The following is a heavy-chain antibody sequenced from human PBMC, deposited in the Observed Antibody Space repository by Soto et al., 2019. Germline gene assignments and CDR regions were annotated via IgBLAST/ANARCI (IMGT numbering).Heavy chain of an antibody. CDR2: VTGSGSQI. J-gene: IGHJ4*02. CDR3: AKDAVYRDGLWLMDY. Sequence: LRLSCAASGFTISTYAMTWVRQAPGKGLECVSGVTGSGSQIYYADSVKGRFTISKDNSKNTLYLQMSSLREEDTALYYCAKDAVYRDGLWLMDYWGQGTLVTVSS. D-gene: IGHD2-21*01. CDR1: GFTISTYA. V-gene: IGHV3-23*01.